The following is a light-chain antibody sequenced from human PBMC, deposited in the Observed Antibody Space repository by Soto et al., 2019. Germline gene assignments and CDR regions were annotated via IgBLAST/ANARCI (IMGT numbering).Light chain of an antibody. Sequence: EIVMTQSPATLSVSPGERATLSCRASQSVSSNLAWYQQKPGQAPRLLIYDAYNRATGIPPRFSGSGSGTDFTLTISSLEPEDFAVYYCQQYGSSGTFGQGTKVDIK. CDR2: DAY. J-gene: IGKJ1*01. CDR1: QSVSSN. CDR3: QQYGSSGT. V-gene: IGKV3D-15*01.